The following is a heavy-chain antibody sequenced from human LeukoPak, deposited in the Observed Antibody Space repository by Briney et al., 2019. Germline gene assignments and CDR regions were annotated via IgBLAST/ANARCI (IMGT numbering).Heavy chain of an antibody. CDR3: ARDGIAVAGSSGRDY. J-gene: IGHJ4*02. D-gene: IGHD6-19*01. V-gene: IGHV1-18*01. CDR1: GYTFTSYG. Sequence: ASVKVSCKASGYTFTSYGISWVRQAPGQGLGWMGWISAYNGNTNYAQKLQGRVTMTTDTSTSTAYMELRSLRSDDTAVYYCARDGIAVAGSSGRDYWGQGTLVTVSS. CDR2: ISAYNGNT.